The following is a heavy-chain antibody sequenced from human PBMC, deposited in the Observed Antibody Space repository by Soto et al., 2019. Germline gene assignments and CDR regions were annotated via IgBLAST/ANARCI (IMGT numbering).Heavy chain of an antibody. J-gene: IGHJ4*02. CDR2: IIPIFGTA. Sequence: SVKVCCKASGGTFSSYASSWVRQAPGQGLEWMGGIIPIFGTANYAQKFQGRVTITADESTSTAYMELSSLRSEDTAVYYCAREYSSSSGVFDYWGQGTLVTVSS. CDR1: GGTFSSYA. V-gene: IGHV1-69*13. CDR3: AREYSSSSGVFDY. D-gene: IGHD6-6*01.